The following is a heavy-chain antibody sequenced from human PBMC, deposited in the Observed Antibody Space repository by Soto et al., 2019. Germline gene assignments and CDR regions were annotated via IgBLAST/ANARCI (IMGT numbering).Heavy chain of an antibody. J-gene: IGHJ4*02. D-gene: IGHD1-1*01. CDR2: ISYDGTEK. CDR3: ARKPETGTTVPFDY. V-gene: IGHV3-30*03. Sequence: GGSLRLSGAASGFTFSSYGMHWVRQAPGKGLEWVAVISYDGTEKYHADSVKGRFTISRDNPKNTLSLQVNSLRAEDTAVYYCARKPETGTTVPFDYWGQGTLVTVSS. CDR1: GFTFSSYG.